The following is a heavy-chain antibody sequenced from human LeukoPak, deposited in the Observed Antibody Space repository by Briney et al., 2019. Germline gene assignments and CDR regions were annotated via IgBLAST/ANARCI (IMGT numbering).Heavy chain of an antibody. D-gene: IGHD6-6*01. CDR3: ARRSSSSPTPYWFDP. V-gene: IGHV4-39*01. CDR2: IYYSGST. Sequence: SETLSPTCTVSGGSISSSSYYWGWIRQPPGKGLEWIGSIYYSGSTYYNPSLKSRVTISVDTSKNQFSLKLSSVTAADTAVYYCARRSSSSPTPYWFDPWGQGTLVTVSS. CDR1: GGSISSSSYY. J-gene: IGHJ5*02.